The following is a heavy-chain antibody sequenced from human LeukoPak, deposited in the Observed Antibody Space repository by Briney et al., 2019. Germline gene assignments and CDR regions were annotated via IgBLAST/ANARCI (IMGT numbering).Heavy chain of an antibody. J-gene: IGHJ4*02. CDR1: GFTFSSYS. V-gene: IGHV3-48*04. CDR2: INDDTTTI. CDR3: AKDQRDYYDSSRYFDY. D-gene: IGHD3-22*01. Sequence: GGSLRLSCAASGFTFSSYSMNWVRQAPGQGLEWISYINDDTTTIYYADSVKGRFTISRDNAKNSLYLQMNSLRAQDTAVYYCAKDQRDYYDSSRYFDYWGRGTLVTVSS.